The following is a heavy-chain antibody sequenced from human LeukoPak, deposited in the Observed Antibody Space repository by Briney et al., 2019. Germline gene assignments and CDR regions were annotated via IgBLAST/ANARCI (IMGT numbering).Heavy chain of an antibody. CDR2: IKQDGSEK. CDR1: GFTFSSYW. V-gene: IGHV3-7*03. Sequence: PGGSLRLSCAASGFTFSSYWMSWVRQAPGKGLEWVANIKQDGSEKYYVDSVKGRFTISRDNAKNSLYLQMNSLRAEDTAVYYCARATVTTQYYYYYYYMDVWGKGTTVTVSS. CDR3: ARATVTTQYYYYYYYMDV. J-gene: IGHJ6*03. D-gene: IGHD4-17*01.